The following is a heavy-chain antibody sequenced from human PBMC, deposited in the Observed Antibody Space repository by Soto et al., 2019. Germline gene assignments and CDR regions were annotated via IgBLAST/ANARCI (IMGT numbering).Heavy chain of an antibody. CDR1: GGTFSSYA. CDR2: IIPIFGTA. CDR3: ARILQIQLWPQGGWFDP. Sequence: SVKVSCKASGGTFSSYAISCVRQAPGQGLEWMGGIIPIFGTANYAQKFQGRVTITADESTSTAYMELSSLRSEDTAVYYCARILQIQLWPQGGWFDPWGQGTLVTVSS. V-gene: IGHV1-69*13. D-gene: IGHD5-18*01. J-gene: IGHJ5*02.